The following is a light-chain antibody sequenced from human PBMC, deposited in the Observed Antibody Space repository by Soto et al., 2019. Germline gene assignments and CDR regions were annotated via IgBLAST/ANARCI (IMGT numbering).Light chain of an antibody. CDR3: QQYCSTPPFS. CDR1: QNLRSS. J-gene: IGKJ5*01. V-gene: IGKV3-20*01. Sequence: DIVLSQSPATLSVSPGERATLSCRASQNLRSSLAWYQQKPGQPPRLLIHGASSRATGVPDRFSGSGSGTDFTLTISSLEPEDFAAYYCQQYCSTPPFSFGQGTRVEIK. CDR2: GAS.